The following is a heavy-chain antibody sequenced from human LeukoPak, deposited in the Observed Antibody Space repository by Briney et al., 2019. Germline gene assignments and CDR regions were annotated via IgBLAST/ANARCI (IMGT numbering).Heavy chain of an antibody. CDR2: IYDSGST. D-gene: IGHD3-3*01. J-gene: IGHJ4*02. Sequence: NPSETLSLTCTVSGGSIRSSYYYWGWIRQPPGKGLEWIGSIYDSGSTYYNPSLKSRVTISVDTSKNQFSLKLSSVTAADTAIYYCQSRFLEWLLDYWGQGTLVTVSS. V-gene: IGHV4-39*01. CDR1: GGSIRSSYYY. CDR3: QSRFLEWLLDY.